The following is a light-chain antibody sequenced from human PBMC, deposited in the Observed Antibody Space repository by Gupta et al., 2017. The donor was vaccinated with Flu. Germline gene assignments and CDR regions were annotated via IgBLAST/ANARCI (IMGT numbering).Light chain of an antibody. V-gene: IGLV2-14*01. Sequence: QSALTQPASVSGSPGQSITTSCTGTSSDVGGYNYVSWYQQHPGKAPKLMIYEGRKRPSVVSNRFSGSKSGNTASLTISGLQAEDEADYYCSSYTSSSTLVFGGGTKLTVL. CDR1: SSDVGGYNY. CDR3: SSYTSSSTLV. J-gene: IGLJ2*01. CDR2: EGR.